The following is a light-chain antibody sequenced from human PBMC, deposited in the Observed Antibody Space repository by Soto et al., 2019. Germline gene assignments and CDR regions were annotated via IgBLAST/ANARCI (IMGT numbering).Light chain of an antibody. V-gene: IGLV1-51*01. Sequence: QSVLTQPPSVSAAPGQKVTISCSGSSSNIGNNYVSWYQQLPGTAPKLLIYDNNKRPSGIPDRFSGSKSDTSATLGITGLQTGDEADYYCSSYTSSSTVVFGGGTKLTVL. CDR3: SSYTSSSTVV. CDR1: SSNIGNNY. CDR2: DNN. J-gene: IGLJ2*01.